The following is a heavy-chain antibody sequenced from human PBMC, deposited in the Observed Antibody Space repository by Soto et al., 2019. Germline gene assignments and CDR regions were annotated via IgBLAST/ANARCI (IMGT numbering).Heavy chain of an antibody. D-gene: IGHD4-17*01. CDR3: ARESSSTVTTGGGGSAKDY. J-gene: IGHJ4*02. V-gene: IGHV3-30-3*01. CDR2: ISYDGTNR. CDR1: GLTFSNYA. Sequence: QVHLVESGGGVVQPGRSLRLSCAASGLTFSNYAMHWVRQAPGKGLEWVAFISYDGTNRCYPDSVKGRFTISRDNSKNTLYLQINSLESEDTAVYYCARESSSTVTTGGGGSAKDYWGQGTQVTVSS.